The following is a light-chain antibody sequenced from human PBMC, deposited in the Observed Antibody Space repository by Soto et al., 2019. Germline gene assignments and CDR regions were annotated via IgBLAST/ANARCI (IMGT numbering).Light chain of an antibody. CDR2: EVT. CDR1: SSDVGSYDY. V-gene: IGLV2-8*01. CDR3: NSYASSDTWV. J-gene: IGLJ3*02. Sequence: QSVLTQPPSASGSPGQSVTISCTGTSSDVGSYDYVSWYQQQPGKVPRLMIYEVTKRPSGVPDRFSGSKSGNTASLTVSGLQAEDEADYYCNSYASSDTWVFGGGTKLTVL.